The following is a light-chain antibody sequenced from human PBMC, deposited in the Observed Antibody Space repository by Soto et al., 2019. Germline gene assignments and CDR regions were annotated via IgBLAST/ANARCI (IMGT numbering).Light chain of an antibody. V-gene: IGLV2-23*02. CDR2: EVS. CDR3: CSYAGSSTWV. J-gene: IGLJ2*01. CDR1: SSDVGSYNL. Sequence: QSVLTQPASVSGSPGQSITISCTGTSSDVGSYNLVSWYQQHPGKAPKLMIYEVSKRPSGVSNRFSGFKSGNTASLTISGLQAEDEADYYCCSYAGSSTWVFGGGTKVTVL.